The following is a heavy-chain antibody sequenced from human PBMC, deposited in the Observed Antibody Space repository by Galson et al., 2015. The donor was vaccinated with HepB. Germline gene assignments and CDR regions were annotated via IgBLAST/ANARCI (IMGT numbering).Heavy chain of an antibody. Sequence: SVKVSCKASGYTFTSYYMHWVRQAPGQGLEWMGIINPSGGSTSYAQKFQGRVTMTRDTSTSTVYMELSSLRSEDTAVYYCARGDRGAYYDFWSGYVARLLYYYYMDVWGKGTTVTVSS. CDR1: GYTFTSYY. CDR3: ARGDRGAYYDFWSGYVARLLYYYYMDV. CDR2: INPSGGST. D-gene: IGHD3-3*01. V-gene: IGHV1-46*03. J-gene: IGHJ6*03.